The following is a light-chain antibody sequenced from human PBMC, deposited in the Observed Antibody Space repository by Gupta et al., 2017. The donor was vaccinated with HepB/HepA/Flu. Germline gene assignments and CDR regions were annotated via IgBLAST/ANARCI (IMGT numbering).Light chain of an antibody. CDR3: QQYYSTPLT. V-gene: IGKV4-1*01. Sequence: DIVMTQSPDSMDVSLGARATINCRSSQIVIDSSNNKNNLAWYQQKPGQPPKLLIYWASTRESGVPDRFSGSGSGTDFTLTISSLQSEDLAVYYCQQYYSTPLTFGGGTKVEIK. J-gene: IGKJ4*01. CDR2: WAS. CDR1: QIVIDSSNNKNN.